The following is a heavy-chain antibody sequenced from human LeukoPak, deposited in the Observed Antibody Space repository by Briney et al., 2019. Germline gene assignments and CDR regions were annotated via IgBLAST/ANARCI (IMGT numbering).Heavy chain of an antibody. V-gene: IGHV3-23*01. D-gene: IGHD2-2*01. CDR1: GFTFSSYW. CDR2: ISGSGGST. Sequence: PGGSLRLSCAASGFTFSSYWMSWVRQAPGKGLEWVSAISGSGGSTYYADSVKGRFTISRDNSKNTLYLQMNSLRAEDTAVYYCAKPEYCSSTSCYRTHGMDVWGQGTTVTVSS. J-gene: IGHJ6*02. CDR3: AKPEYCSSTSCYRTHGMDV.